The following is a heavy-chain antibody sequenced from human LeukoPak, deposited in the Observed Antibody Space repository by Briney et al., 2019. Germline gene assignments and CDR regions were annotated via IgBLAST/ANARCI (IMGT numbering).Heavy chain of an antibody. V-gene: IGHV1-2*02. J-gene: IGHJ4*02. D-gene: IGHD5-24*01. CDR3: AREAVKDGYNYGFDY. Sequence: ASVKVSCKASGYTFTGYYMHWVRQAPGQGLEWMGWINPNSGGTNYAQKFQGRVTMTRDTSISTAYMELSRLRSEDTAVYYCAREAVKDGYNYGFDYWGQGTLVTVSS. CDR1: GYTFTGYY. CDR2: INPNSGGT.